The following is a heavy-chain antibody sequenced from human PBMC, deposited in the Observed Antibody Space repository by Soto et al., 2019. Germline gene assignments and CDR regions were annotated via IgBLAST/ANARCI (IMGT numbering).Heavy chain of an antibody. J-gene: IGHJ6*02. CDR1: GYSFTSYW. CDR3: ARLKGATVTTGYYYYGMDV. CDR2: IYPGDSDT. Sequence: ESRKISCNVSGYSFTSYWIGWFRQMPGKGLEWMGIIYPGDSDTRYSPSFQGQVTISADKSISTAYLQWSSLKASDTAMYYCARLKGATVTTGYYYYGMDVWGQGTTVTVSS. D-gene: IGHD4-4*01. V-gene: IGHV5-51*01.